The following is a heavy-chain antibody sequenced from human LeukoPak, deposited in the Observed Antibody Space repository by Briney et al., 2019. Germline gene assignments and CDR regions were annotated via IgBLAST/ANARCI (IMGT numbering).Heavy chain of an antibody. D-gene: IGHD7-27*01. Sequence: SETLSLTCNFSTDSITYIFWSWIRQPAGKGLEWIGRIYSSGSAHYNPSLKSRVTMSVDTSKNQFSLNLSSVTAADTAVYYCARDLGLGRVDWFDPWGQGTLVTVSS. V-gene: IGHV4-4*07. CDR1: TDSITYIF. CDR3: ARDLGLGRVDWFDP. CDR2: IYSSGSA. J-gene: IGHJ5*02.